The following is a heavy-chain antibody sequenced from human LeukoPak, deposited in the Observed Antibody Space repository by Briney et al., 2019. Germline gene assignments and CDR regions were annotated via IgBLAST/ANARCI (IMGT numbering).Heavy chain of an antibody. D-gene: IGHD1-1*01. CDR1: GFTVSSNQ. Sequence: PGGSLRLSCAASGFTVSSNQMSWVRQAPGKGLEWVSVIYSGGSTDYADSVKGRFTISRDNSKNTLYLQMNSLRAEDTAVYHCARGPAGYNWGQGTLVTVSS. CDR2: IYSGGST. CDR3: ARGPAGYN. J-gene: IGHJ4*02. V-gene: IGHV3-53*01.